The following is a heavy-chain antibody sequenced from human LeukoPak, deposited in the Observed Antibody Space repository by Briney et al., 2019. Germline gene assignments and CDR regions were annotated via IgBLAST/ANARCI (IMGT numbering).Heavy chain of an antibody. CDR1: GFTFSDHY. V-gene: IGHV3-11*01. CDR3: ASGQVYFDYYYGMDV. D-gene: IGHD3-9*01. J-gene: IGHJ6*02. CDR2: ISSSGSTI. Sequence: PGGSLRLSCAASGFTFSDHYMDWVRQAPGKGLEWVSYISSSGSTIYYADSVKGRFTISRDNAKNSLYLQMNSLRAEDTAVYYCASGQVYFDYYYGMDVWGQGTTVTVSS.